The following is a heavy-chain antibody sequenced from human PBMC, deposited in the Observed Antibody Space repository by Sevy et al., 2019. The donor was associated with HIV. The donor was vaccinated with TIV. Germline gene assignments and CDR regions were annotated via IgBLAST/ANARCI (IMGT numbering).Heavy chain of an antibody. V-gene: IGHV5-51*01. CDR1: GYSFTSYW. J-gene: IGHJ4*02. CDR3: ATHEDYYDSSGYPFDY. D-gene: IGHD3-22*01. CDR2: IYPGDSDT. Sequence: GESLKISCKGSGYSFTSYWIGWVRQMPGKGLEWMGIIYPGDSDTGDSPSFQGQVTISADKSISTAYLQWSSLKASDTAMYYCATHEDYYDSSGYPFDYWGQGTLVTVSS.